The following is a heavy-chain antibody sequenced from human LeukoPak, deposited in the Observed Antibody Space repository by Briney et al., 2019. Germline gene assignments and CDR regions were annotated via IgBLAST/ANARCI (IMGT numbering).Heavy chain of an antibody. J-gene: IGHJ6*03. D-gene: IGHD3-16*02. V-gene: IGHV1-8*01. CDR3: ARSHYIWGSYLELVDYYYYMDV. Sequence: ASVKVSCKASGYTFTSYDINWVRRATGAGLEGMGWMNPNSGNTGYAQKFKRRVTMTRNTSISRAYMELSRLRSQDTPVKSSARSHYIWGSYLELVDYYYYMDVWGKGTTVTVSS. CDR1: GYTFTSYD. CDR2: MNPNSGNT.